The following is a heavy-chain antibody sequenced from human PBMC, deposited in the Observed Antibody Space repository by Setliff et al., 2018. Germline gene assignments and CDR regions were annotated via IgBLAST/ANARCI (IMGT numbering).Heavy chain of an antibody. V-gene: IGHV4-34*01. J-gene: IGHJ4*02. Sequence: SETLSLTCAVYGGSFSGYYWSWIRQPPGKGLEWIGEINHSGSTNYNPSLKSGVTISVDTSKNQSSLKLSSVTAADTALYYCTVYNTGSSKDHYWGQGTPVTVSS. CDR2: INHSGST. CDR3: TVYNTGSSKDHY. D-gene: IGHD2-8*02. CDR1: GGSFSGYY.